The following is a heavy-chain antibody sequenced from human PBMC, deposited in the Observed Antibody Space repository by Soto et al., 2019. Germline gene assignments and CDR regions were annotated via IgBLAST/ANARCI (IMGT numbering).Heavy chain of an antibody. CDR3: AKLPDYYSSGSYPYYSDY. J-gene: IGHJ4*02. CDR1: EFTFRNYW. V-gene: IGHV3-74*01. CDR2: IKGDGSIT. D-gene: IGHD3-10*01. Sequence: PGGSLRLSCAASEFTFRNYWMHWVRQAPGKGLVWVSRIKGDGSITNYADSVKGRFTISRDNSKNTLYLQMNSLRAEDTAVYYCAKLPDYYSSGSYPYYSDYWGKGTLVTVSS.